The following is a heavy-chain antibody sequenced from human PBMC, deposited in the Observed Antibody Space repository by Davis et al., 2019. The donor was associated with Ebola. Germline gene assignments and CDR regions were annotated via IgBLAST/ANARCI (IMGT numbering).Heavy chain of an antibody. V-gene: IGHV4-4*02. J-gene: IGHJ6*02. CDR3: ARVPYYGSGSYPAYYYYGMDV. CDR2: IYHSGST. Sequence: SETLSLTCAVSGGSISSSNWWSWVRQPPGKGLEWIGEIYHSGSTNYNPSLKSRVTISVDKSKNQFSLKLSSVTAADTAVYYCARVPYYGSGSYPAYYYYGMDVWGQGTTVTVSS. D-gene: IGHD3-10*01. CDR1: GGSISSSNW.